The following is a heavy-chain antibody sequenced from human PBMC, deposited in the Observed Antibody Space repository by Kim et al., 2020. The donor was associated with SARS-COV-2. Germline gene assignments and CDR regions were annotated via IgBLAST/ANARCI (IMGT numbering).Heavy chain of an antibody. CDR2: IYPGDSDT. V-gene: IGHV5-51*01. CDR1: GYSFTSYW. Sequence: GESLKISCKGSGYSFTSYWIGWVRQMPGKGLEWMGIIYPGDSDTRYSPSFQGQVTISADKSISTAYLQWSSLKASDTAMYYCARGHFDWLFPYYFDYWGQGTLVTVSS. D-gene: IGHD3-9*01. CDR3: ARGHFDWLFPYYFDY. J-gene: IGHJ4*02.